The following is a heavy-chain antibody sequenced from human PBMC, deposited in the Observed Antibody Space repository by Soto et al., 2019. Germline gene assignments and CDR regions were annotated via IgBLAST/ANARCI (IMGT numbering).Heavy chain of an antibody. J-gene: IGHJ5*02. CDR3: ARTYVPGIAGFDP. D-gene: IGHD1-1*01. V-gene: IGHV3-74*01. CDR2: MSGDGKTI. CDR1: GFTFSNYF. Sequence: LSCAASGFTFSNYFMHWVRQVPGEGLVWVSRMSGDGKTISYADSVKGRFTISRDNAKNTLYLQMNSLRVEDTAVYYCARTYVPGIAGFDPWGQGTLVTVSS.